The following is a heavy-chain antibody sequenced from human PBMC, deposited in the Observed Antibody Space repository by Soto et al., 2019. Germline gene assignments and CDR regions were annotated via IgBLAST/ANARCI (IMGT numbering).Heavy chain of an antibody. CDR2: IYHGGTT. V-gene: IGHV4-4*02. Sequence: QVQLQESGPGLVNPSGTLSLTCAVSGDSISSSDWWSWVRQPPGKGLEWIGEIYHGGTTNYNPSLKRRVTILVDKSKNQFSLTVTSVTAADTAVYYCARSAGGNSFFGYWGQGTLVTVSS. J-gene: IGHJ4*02. CDR3: ARSAGGNSFFGY. D-gene: IGHD2-21*02. CDR1: GDSISSSDW.